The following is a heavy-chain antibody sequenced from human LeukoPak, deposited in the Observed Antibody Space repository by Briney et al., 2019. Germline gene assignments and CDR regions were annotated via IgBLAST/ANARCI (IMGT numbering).Heavy chain of an antibody. Sequence: PGGSLRLSCAASGFTFDDYGMSWVRQAPGKGLEWVSGINWNGGSTGYADSVKGRFTISRDNAKNSLYLQMNSLRAEDTALYYCARDGAGSGSKGDFDYWSQGTLVTVSS. J-gene: IGHJ4*02. CDR3: ARDGAGSGSKGDFDY. CDR2: INWNGGST. V-gene: IGHV3-20*04. D-gene: IGHD2-15*01. CDR1: GFTFDDYG.